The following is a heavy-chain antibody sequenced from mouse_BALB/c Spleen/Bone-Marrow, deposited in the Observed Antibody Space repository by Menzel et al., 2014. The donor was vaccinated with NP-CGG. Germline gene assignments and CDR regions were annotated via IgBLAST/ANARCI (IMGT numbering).Heavy chain of an antibody. J-gene: IGHJ2*01. Sequence: EVQLQESGPGLVKPSQPVSLTCTVTGISITTGNYRWSWIRQFPGNKLEWIGYIYYSGTITYNPSLTSRTTITRDTSKNQFFLEMNSLTAEDTATYYCARDGNYDGYFDYWGQGTTLTVSS. V-gene: IGHV3-5*02. D-gene: IGHD2-1*01. CDR3: ARDGNYDGYFDY. CDR1: GISITTGNYR. CDR2: IYYSGTI.